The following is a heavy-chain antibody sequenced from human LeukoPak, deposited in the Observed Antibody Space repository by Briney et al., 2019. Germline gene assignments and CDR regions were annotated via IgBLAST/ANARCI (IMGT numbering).Heavy chain of an antibody. CDR2: VYATGTT. CDR3: ARVGSGGAWFDF. CDR1: SGSLTGYY. V-gene: IGHV4-59*01. J-gene: IGHJ4*02. Sequence: ETLSLTCTVSSGSLTGYYWSWIRQPPGKGLEWIAYVYATGTTNYNPSLKTRATISMDTSKNQLSLTLTSVTAADTAVYYCARVGSGGAWFDFWGQGTLVSVSS. D-gene: IGHD6-19*01.